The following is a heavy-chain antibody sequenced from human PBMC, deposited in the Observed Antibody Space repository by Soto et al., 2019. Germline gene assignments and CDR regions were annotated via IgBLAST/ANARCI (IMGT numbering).Heavy chain of an antibody. J-gene: IGHJ6*02. Sequence: SETLPLPCTIPCSSISSDYWSWIRPPAGKGLELSGRIYTSGSTNYNPSLKSRVTMSVDTSKNQFSLKLSSVTAADTAVYYCARERWGGIQLWRRVYYYYGMDVWGQGTTVT. D-gene: IGHD5-18*01. V-gene: IGHV4-4*07. CDR3: ARERWGGIQLWRRVYYYYGMDV. CDR1: CSSISSDY. CDR2: IYTSGST.